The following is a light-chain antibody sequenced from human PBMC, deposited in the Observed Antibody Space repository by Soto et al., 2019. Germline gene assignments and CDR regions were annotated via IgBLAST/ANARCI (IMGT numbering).Light chain of an antibody. CDR3: HQDFNLPWT. J-gene: IGKJ1*01. CDR2: GAS. V-gene: IGKV3-20*01. Sequence: IVLTQSPGTLSLSPGERATLSCRASQTVSNNFLAWYQEKPGRGPRLLIYGASTRATGIPDRFSGSGSGTDFTLTISRLDPEDFAVYFCHQDFNLPWTFGQGTKVEIK. CDR1: QTVSNNF.